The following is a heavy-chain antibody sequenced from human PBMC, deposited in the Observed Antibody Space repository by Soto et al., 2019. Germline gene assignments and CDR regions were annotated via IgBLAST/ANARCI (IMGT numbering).Heavy chain of an antibody. D-gene: IGHD1-7*01. V-gene: IGHV6-1*01. CDR1: GDSVSSNSAA. CDR2: TYYRSKWYN. J-gene: IGHJ5*02. Sequence: PSQTLSLTCAISGDSVSSNSAAWNWIRQSPSRGLEWLGRTYYRSKWYNDYAVSVKSRITINPDTSKSQFSLQLNSVTPEDTAVYYCARVNWNYEVGYNWFDPWGQGTLVTVSS. CDR3: ARVNWNYEVGYNWFDP.